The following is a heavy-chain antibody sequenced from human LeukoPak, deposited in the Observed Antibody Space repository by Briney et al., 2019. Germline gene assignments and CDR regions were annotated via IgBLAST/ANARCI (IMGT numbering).Heavy chain of an antibody. CDR1: GGTLSSYP. D-gene: IGHD3-16*01. Sequence: GASVKVSCKASGGTLSSYPVSWVRQAPGQGLEWMGRIIPILGIANYAQKFQGRVTITADKSTSTAYMELSSLRSEDTAVYYCARGGGSNGAFDIWGQGTMVTVSS. V-gene: IGHV1-69*04. J-gene: IGHJ3*02. CDR3: ARGGGSNGAFDI. CDR2: IIPILGIA.